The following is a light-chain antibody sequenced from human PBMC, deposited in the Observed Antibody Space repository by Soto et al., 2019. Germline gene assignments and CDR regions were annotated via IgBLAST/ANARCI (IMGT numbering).Light chain of an antibody. CDR1: SSDVGSYNL. V-gene: IGLV2-23*01. CDR3: CSYADIDTHFWV. Sequence: SALTQPASVSGSPGQSITISCTGTSSDVGSYNLVSWYQQHPNKAPKVMIYEGSKRPSGVSNRFSGSNSGNTASLTISGLQADDEADYYCCSYADIDTHFWVLGGGTKLTVL. CDR2: EGS. J-gene: IGLJ3*02.